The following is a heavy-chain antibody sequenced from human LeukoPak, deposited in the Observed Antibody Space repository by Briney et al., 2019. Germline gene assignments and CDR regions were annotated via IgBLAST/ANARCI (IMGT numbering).Heavy chain of an antibody. D-gene: IGHD6-13*01. J-gene: IGHJ4*02. Sequence: GGSLRLSCAASGFTFSSYSMNWVRQAPGKGLEWVSSISSSSSYIYYADSVKGRFTISRDNAKNSLYLQMNSLRAEDTAVYYCARDGSIAAAGTIIDYWGQGTLVTASS. V-gene: IGHV3-21*01. CDR2: ISSSSSYI. CDR1: GFTFSSYS. CDR3: ARDGSIAAAGTIIDY.